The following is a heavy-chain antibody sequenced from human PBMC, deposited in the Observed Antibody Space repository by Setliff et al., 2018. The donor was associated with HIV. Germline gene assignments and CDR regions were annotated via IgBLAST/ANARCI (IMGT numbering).Heavy chain of an antibody. CDR2: INPSGGST. Sequence: ASVKVSCKASGYTFTSYHMHWVRQAPGQGLEWMGAINPSGGSTRYAQKFQGRVTMTRDTSTSTVYMELSSLGSEDTAVYYCARDLSISNPYYDILTGPGVYWGQGTLVTVSS. CDR1: GYTFTSYH. D-gene: IGHD3-9*01. V-gene: IGHV1-46*01. CDR3: ARDLSISNPYYDILTGPGVY. J-gene: IGHJ4*02.